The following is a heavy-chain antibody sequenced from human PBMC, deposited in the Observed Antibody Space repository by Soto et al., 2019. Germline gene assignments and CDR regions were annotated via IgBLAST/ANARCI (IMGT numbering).Heavy chain of an antibody. J-gene: IGHJ4*02. CDR3: ARDKITGLFDY. V-gene: IGHV4-39*02. CDR2: FYISGNT. Sequence: ASETLSLTCTVSGGSISSSTYYWGWMRQPPGKGLEWIGGFYISGNTNYNPSLKSRVTISVDKSNNQFSLDLKSLTAADTAVYYCARDKITGLFDYWGQGTLVTVSS. CDR1: GGSISSSTYY. D-gene: IGHD2-8*02.